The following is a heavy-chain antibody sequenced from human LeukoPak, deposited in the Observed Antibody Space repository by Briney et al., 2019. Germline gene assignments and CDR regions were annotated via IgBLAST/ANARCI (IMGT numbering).Heavy chain of an antibody. J-gene: IGHJ4*02. D-gene: IGHD6-13*01. CDR2: IKQGGTVI. CDR1: GFIFSNYW. Sequence: PGGSLRLSCAASGFIFSNYWMTWVRQAPGKGLEWVANIKQGGTVIYYGDSVKGQFTISRDNAKNSLYLQMNSLRDEDTAVYYCARIGYSSSSLDYWGQGTLVTVSS. V-gene: IGHV3-7*01. CDR3: ARIGYSSSSLDY.